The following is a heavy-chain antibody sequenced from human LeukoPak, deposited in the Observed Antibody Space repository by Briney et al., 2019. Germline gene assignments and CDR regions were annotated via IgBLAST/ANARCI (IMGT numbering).Heavy chain of an antibody. V-gene: IGHV4-39*01. Sequence: ASETLSLTCTVSGGSISNSSYYWGWIRQPPGKGLEWIGSIYYSGSTYYNPSLKSRVTISVDTSKNQFSLKLSSVTAADTAVYYCARGVLWFGDYWGQGTLVTVSS. CDR2: IYYSGST. CDR1: GGSISNSSYY. CDR3: ARGVLWFGDY. J-gene: IGHJ4*02. D-gene: IGHD3-10*01.